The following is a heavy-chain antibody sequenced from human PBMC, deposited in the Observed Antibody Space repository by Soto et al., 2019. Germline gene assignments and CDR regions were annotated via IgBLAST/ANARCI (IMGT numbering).Heavy chain of an antibody. CDR1: GFSLTTSGVG. V-gene: IGHV2-5*02. CDR3: AQRVLRTVFGLVTTTAIYFDF. Sequence: QITLNESGPTQVKPRQTLTLTCTFSGFSLTTSGVGVGWIRQSPGKSPEWLALIYWDDDKRYIPSLKSRLTFAKDTSKNQLVLTMADMDPADTATYYYAQRVLRTVFGLVTTTAIYFDFWGQGTPVAVSS. D-gene: IGHD3-3*01. CDR2: IYWDDDK. J-gene: IGHJ4*02.